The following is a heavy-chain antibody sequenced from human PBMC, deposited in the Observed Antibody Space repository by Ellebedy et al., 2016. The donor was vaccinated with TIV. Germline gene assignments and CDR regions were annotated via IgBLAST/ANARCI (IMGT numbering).Heavy chain of an antibody. CDR3: ARDMGWLQSRPFDY. D-gene: IGHD5-24*01. Sequence: AASVKVSCKASGYTFTSYGISWVRQAPGQGLEWMGWISAYNGNTNYAQNLQGRVTMTTDTSTSTAYMELRSLRSDDTAVYYCARDMGWLQSRPFDYWGQGTLVTVSS. V-gene: IGHV1-18*01. CDR1: GYTFTSYG. CDR2: ISAYNGNT. J-gene: IGHJ4*02.